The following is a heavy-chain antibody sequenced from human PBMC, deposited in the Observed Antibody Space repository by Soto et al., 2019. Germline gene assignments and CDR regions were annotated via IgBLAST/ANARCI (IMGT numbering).Heavy chain of an antibody. Sequence: EVQLLESGGGLVQPGGSLRLSCAASGFTFSTYAITWVRQAPGKGLEWVSTISGSGGSTYYADSVKGRFTISRDNSKSTLYLHMISLRAEDTAVYSCAKQQVYESSGYYYECFQHWGQGTLVTVSS. CDR2: ISGSGGST. D-gene: IGHD3-22*01. V-gene: IGHV3-23*01. CDR3: AKQQVYESSGYYYECFQH. J-gene: IGHJ1*01. CDR1: GFTFSTYA.